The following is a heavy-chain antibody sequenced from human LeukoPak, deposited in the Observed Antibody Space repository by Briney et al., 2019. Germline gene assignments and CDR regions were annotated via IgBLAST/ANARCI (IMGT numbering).Heavy chain of an antibody. CDR2: IIPIPGIA. V-gene: IGHV1-69*04. CDR3: APSPGWFGVDY. CDR1: GGTFSSYA. Sequence: GSSVEVSCKASGGTFSSYAISWVRQAPGQGLEWMGRIIPIPGIANYAQKFQGRVTITADKSTSTAYMELSSLRSEDTAVYYCAPSPGWFGVDYWGQGTLVTVSS. D-gene: IGHD3-10*01. J-gene: IGHJ4*02.